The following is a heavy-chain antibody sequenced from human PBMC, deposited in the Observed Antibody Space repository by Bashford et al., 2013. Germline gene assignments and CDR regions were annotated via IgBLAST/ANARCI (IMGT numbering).Heavy chain of an antibody. CDR2: INQGGSEI. CDR3: SRDRLRRTLYQTGRGYSFDS. D-gene: IGHD1-1*01. V-gene: IGHV3-7*03. J-gene: IGHJ4*02. Sequence: VRQAPGMGLEWVASINQGGSEIYYVDSVKGRFTISRDNAKNSLYLQMNSLKTEDTAVYYCSRDRLRRTLYQTGRGYSFDSWGREPWSPSPQ.